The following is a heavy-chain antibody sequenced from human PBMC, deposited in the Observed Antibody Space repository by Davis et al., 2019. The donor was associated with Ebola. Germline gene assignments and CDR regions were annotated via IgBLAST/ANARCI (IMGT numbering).Heavy chain of an antibody. J-gene: IGHJ4*02. CDR2: IKQDGSEN. V-gene: IGHV3-7*01. D-gene: IGHD5-12*01. CDR3: ARAPNYGGYGGVDY. CDR1: GFTFSSYW. Sequence: GESLKISCAASGFTFSSYWMSWVRQAPGKGLEWVANIKQDGSENYYVDSVKGRFTISRDNAKNSLYLQMNSLRAEDTAVYYCARAPNYGGYGGVDYWGQGTLVTVSS.